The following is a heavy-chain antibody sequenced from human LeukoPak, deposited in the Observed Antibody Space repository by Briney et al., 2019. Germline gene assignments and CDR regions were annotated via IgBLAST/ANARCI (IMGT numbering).Heavy chain of an antibody. D-gene: IGHD4-23*01. Sequence: PGRSLRLSCVASGFNLDEYAMHWVRQAPGKGLEWVSGISWNGGNVGYADSVKGRVTVSRDNAKNSLYLQLSSLRPEDTALYYCAKGASVWLLESRFDPWGQGTVVTVSS. CDR2: ISWNGGNV. CDR3: AKGASVWLLESRFDP. CDR1: GFNLDEYA. V-gene: IGHV3-9*01. J-gene: IGHJ5*02.